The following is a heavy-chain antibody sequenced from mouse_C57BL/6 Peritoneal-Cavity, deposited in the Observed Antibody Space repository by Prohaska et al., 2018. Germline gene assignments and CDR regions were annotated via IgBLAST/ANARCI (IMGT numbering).Heavy chain of an antibody. D-gene: IGHD1-1*01. J-gene: IGHJ2*01. Sequence: EVQLQQSGPELVKPGASVKIPCKASGYTFTDYNMDWVKQSHGKSLEWIGDINPNNGGTIYNQKFKGKATLTVDKSASTAYMELRSLTTEDTAVYYCARNYGSSYHFDYWGQGTTLTVSS. CDR2: INPNNGGT. V-gene: IGHV1-18*01. CDR3: ARNYGSSYHFDY. CDR1: GYTFTDYN.